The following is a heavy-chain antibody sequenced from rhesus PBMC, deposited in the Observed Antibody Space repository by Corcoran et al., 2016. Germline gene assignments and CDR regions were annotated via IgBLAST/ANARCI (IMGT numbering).Heavy chain of an antibody. J-gene: IGHJ6*01. D-gene: IGHD1-14*01. CDR2: FNWSVGSS. CDR3: ARATTVYGLDS. Sequence: EVQLVESGGGVVQPGGSLRLSRAASGFTFVDYAMHRVRQAPGKGLECVFGFNWSVGSSYYADSVQGQFTISRDNAKNSLYMQMGSLRAEDTALYYCARATTVYGLDSWGQGVVVTVSS. V-gene: IGHV3-201*01. CDR1: GFTFVDYA.